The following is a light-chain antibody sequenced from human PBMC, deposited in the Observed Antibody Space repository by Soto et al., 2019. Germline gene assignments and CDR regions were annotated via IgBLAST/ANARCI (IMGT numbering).Light chain of an antibody. CDR3: CSYAGSSTL. CDR1: SSDVGSYNL. Sequence: QSALTQPASVSWSPGQSITISCTRTSSDVGSYNLVSWYQQHPGKAPKLMIYEGSKRPSGVSNRFSGSKSGNTASLTISGLQAEDEADYYCCSYAGSSTLFGTGTKVTVL. J-gene: IGLJ1*01. V-gene: IGLV2-23*01. CDR2: EGS.